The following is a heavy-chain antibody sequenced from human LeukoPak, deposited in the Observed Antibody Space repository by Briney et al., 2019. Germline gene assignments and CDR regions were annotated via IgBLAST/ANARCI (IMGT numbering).Heavy chain of an antibody. CDR2: ISSSGSTI. CDR1: GFTFSDYY. Sequence: GGSLRLSCAASGFTFSDYYMSWIRQAPGKGLEWVSYISSSGSTIYYADSVKGRFTISRDNAKNSLYLQMNSLRAEDTAVYYCARGTYYYGSGSYYNVPIWYYGMDVWGQGTTVTVSS. CDR3: ARGTYYYGSGSYYNVPIWYYGMDV. D-gene: IGHD3-10*01. J-gene: IGHJ6*02. V-gene: IGHV3-11*01.